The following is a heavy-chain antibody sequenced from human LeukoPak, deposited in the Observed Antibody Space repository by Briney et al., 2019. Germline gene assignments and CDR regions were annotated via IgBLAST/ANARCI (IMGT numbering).Heavy chain of an antibody. CDR2: IYYSGST. D-gene: IGHD6-25*01. Sequence: SSETLSLTCTVSGGSISSYYWSWIRQPPGKGLEWIGYIYYSGSTNYNPSLKSRVTISVDTSRNQFSLKLNSVTAADTAVYYCARGGGLNYYYYYMDVWGKGTTVTVSS. J-gene: IGHJ6*03. V-gene: IGHV4-59*01. CDR3: ARGGGLNYYYYYMDV. CDR1: GGSISSYY.